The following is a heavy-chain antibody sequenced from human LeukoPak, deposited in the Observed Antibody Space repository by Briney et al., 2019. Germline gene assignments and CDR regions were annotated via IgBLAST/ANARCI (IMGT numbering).Heavy chain of an antibody. D-gene: IGHD2/OR15-2a*01. CDR3: TTSLSVDAFDI. J-gene: IGHJ3*02. CDR2: ISRSGSAV. V-gene: IGHV3-48*03. Sequence: TRGSLRFSCVVSGFTFSNYEMNWVRQAPGKGLEWVSYISRSGSAVHHSDSVKGRFTISTDNARNSLFLQMHSLRAEATAVYYCTTSLSVDAFDIWGQGTLVTVSS. CDR1: GFTFSNYE.